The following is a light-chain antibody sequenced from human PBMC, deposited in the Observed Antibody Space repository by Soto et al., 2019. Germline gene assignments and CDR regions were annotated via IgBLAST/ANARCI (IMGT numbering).Light chain of an antibody. CDR1: QSVSSSY. Sequence: EIVLTQSPGTLSLSPGERATLSCRASQSVSSSYLAWYQQKPGQAPRLLISGASSRATGIPDRFSGSGSGTDFTLTINRLESEDFAVYYCQQYGSSPRTFGQGTKVEIK. CDR3: QQYGSSPRT. V-gene: IGKV3-20*01. CDR2: GAS. J-gene: IGKJ1*01.